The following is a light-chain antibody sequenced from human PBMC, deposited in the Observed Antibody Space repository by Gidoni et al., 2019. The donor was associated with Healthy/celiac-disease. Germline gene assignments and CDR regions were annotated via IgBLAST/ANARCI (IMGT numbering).Light chain of an antibody. V-gene: IGKV1-39*01. Sequence: DIQMTQSPSSLSASVGDRVTITCRASQSISSYLNWYQQKPGKAPKLLIYAAASLQSGVPSRFSGSGSGTDFPLTISSLQHEDFATYYCQQSYSTPGAFGPGTKVDIK. CDR3: QQSYSTPGA. CDR1: QSISSY. J-gene: IGKJ3*01. CDR2: AAA.